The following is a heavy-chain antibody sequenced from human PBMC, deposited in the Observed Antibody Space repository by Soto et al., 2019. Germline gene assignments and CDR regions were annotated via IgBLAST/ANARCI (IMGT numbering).Heavy chain of an antibody. Sequence: SETLSLTCAVSGGSISSGGYSWSWIRQPPGKGLEWIGYIYHSGSTYYNPSLNSRVTISVDRSKNQFSLKLSSVTAADTAVYYCARASTTVTTLDYWGQGTLVTVSS. CDR3: ARASTTVTTLDY. V-gene: IGHV4-30-2*01. J-gene: IGHJ4*02. CDR1: GGSISSGGYS. D-gene: IGHD4-17*01. CDR2: IYHSGST.